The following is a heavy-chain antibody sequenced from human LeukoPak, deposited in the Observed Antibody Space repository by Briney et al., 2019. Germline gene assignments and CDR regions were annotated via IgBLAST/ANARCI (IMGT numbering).Heavy chain of an antibody. CDR2: IYYSGST. D-gene: IGHD6-19*01. J-gene: IGHJ6*02. CDR3: ASSSGWLLYYYYGMDV. V-gene: IGHV4-31*03. Sequence: SETLSLTCTVSGGSISSGGYYWSWIRQHPGKGLEWIGYIYYSGSTYYNPSLKSRVTISVDTSKNQFSLKLSSVTAVDTAVYYCASSSGWLLYYYYGMDVWGQGTTVTVSS. CDR1: GGSISSGGYY.